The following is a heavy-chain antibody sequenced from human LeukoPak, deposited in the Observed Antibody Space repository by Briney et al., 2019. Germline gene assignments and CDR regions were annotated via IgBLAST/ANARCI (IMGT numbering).Heavy chain of an antibody. CDR2: ICYSGST. V-gene: IGHV4-39*01. D-gene: IGHD2-8*01. CDR3: ARHLLVPRRSKYNWFDP. Sequence: SETLSLTCTVSGGSISSGSYYWGWIRQPPGKGLEWIGSICYSGSTYYNPSLKSRVTISVDTSKNQFSLKLSSVTAADTAVYYCARHLLVPRRSKYNWFDPWGQGTLVTVSS. J-gene: IGHJ5*02. CDR1: GGSISSGSYY.